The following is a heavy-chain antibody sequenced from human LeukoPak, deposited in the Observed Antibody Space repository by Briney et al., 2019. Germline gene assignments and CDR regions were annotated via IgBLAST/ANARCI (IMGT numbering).Heavy chain of an antibody. CDR1: GHTFTNYD. V-gene: IGHV1-8*01. J-gene: IGHJ4*02. D-gene: IGHD5-12*01. CDR3: ARGGLRFICSDH. Sequence: ASVKVSCKASGHTFTNYDINWVRQATGQGLEWMGWMNPNSGNTGYAQKFQGRVTMARNTSISTAYMELSGLRSEDTAVYYCARGGLRFICSDHWGQGTLVTVSS. CDR2: MNPNSGNT.